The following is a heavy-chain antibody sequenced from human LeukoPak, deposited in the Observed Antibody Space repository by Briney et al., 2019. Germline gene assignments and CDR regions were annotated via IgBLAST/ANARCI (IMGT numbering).Heavy chain of an antibody. CDR2: IYYSGST. D-gene: IGHD1-26*01. CDR3: ARGAVKKGYSGSYYGADAFDI. Sequence: SQTLSLTCTVSGGSISSGGYYWSWIRQHPGKGLEWIGYIYYSGSTYYNPSLKSRVTISVDTSKKQFSLKLRSVTAADTAVYYCARGAVKKGYSGSYYGADAFDIWGQGTMVTVSS. CDR1: GGSISSGGYY. J-gene: IGHJ3*02. V-gene: IGHV4-31*03.